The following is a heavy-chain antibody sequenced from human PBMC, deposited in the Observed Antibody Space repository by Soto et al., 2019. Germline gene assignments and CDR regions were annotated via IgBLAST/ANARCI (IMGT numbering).Heavy chain of an antibody. CDR3: AADRERHTYYYDSSVSYYGMDV. CDR2: IVVGSGNT. Sequence: QMQLVQSGPEVKKPGTSVKVSCKASGFTFTSSAMQWVRQARGQRLEWIGWIVVGSGNTNYAQKFQERVTITRDMSTSTAYMELSSLRAEDTAVYYCAADRERHTYYYDSSVSYYGMDVWGQGTTVTVSS. J-gene: IGHJ6*02. D-gene: IGHD3-22*01. CDR1: GFTFTSSA. V-gene: IGHV1-58*02.